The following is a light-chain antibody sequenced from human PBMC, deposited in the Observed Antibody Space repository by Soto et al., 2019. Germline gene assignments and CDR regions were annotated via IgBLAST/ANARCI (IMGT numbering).Light chain of an antibody. CDR2: DVS. CDR1: SSDVCDYDY. CDR3: SSYSCRGTLYV. Sequence: QSALTQPASVSGSPGQSITISCTGSSSDVCDYDYVAWYHQHPDKAPKLMIFDVSSRPSGVSNRFSGSQSGSTASLTISGLQAEDEADYFCSSYSCRGTLYVFGTGTKLTVL. V-gene: IGLV2-14*03. J-gene: IGLJ1*01.